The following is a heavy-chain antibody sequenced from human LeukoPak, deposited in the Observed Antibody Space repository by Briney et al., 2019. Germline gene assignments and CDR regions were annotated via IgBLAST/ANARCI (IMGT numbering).Heavy chain of an antibody. CDR3: AREWQGGIAAAGTRIEGDY. D-gene: IGHD6-13*01. Sequence: LPGGSLRLSCAVSGLSVSGHWMTWVRQAPGKGLEWVANIKQDGSEKNYVDSVKGRFTISRDNAENSLFLQMNSLRVEDTAVYYCAREWQGGIAAAGTRIEGDYWGQGTLVAVSS. CDR2: IKQDGSEK. CDR1: GLSVSGHW. J-gene: IGHJ4*02. V-gene: IGHV3-7*01.